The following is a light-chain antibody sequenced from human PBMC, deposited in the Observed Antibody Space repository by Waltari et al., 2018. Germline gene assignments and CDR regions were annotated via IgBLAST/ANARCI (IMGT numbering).Light chain of an antibody. CDR3: QTGGHGTWV. V-gene: IGLV4-69*01. J-gene: IGLJ3*02. Sequence: QQPGKGPRYLMKVNSDGSHRKGDDIPDRCSASNSGTEYYLTISSLQSEDEADYYCQTGGHGTWVFGGGTKLTVL. CDR2: VNSDGSH.